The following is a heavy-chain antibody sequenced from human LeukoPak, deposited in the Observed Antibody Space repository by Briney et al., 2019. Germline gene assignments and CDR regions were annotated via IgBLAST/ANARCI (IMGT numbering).Heavy chain of an antibody. D-gene: IGHD1-26*01. CDR2: ITHSGSTI. V-gene: IGHV3-11*01. J-gene: IGHJ4*02. CDR3: ARVVGKWEFDY. CDR1: RFTFSDYY. Sequence: GGSPRLSCAASRFTFSDYYMSWIRQAPGRGLECVSYITHSGSTIYYADSVQGRFTISRDNAKNSLYLQMNSLRAEDTAVYYCARVVGKWEFDYWGRGTLVTVSS.